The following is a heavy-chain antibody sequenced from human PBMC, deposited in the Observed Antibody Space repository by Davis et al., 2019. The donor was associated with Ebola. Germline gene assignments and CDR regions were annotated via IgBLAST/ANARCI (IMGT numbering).Heavy chain of an antibody. CDR2: ISTTGTNI. V-gene: IGHV3-48*02. CDR1: GFTFSYYS. Sequence: GESLKISCAASGFTFSYYSMNWVRQAPGKGLEWVSYISTTGTNINYADSVKGRFTISRDNAKNSLYLQMNSLRDEDTAVYYCARDAVTTIDYWGQGTLVTVSS. CDR3: ARDAVTTIDY. J-gene: IGHJ4*02. D-gene: IGHD4-17*01.